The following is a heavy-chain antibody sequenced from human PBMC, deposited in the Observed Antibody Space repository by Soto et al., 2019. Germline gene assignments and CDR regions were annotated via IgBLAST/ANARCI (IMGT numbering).Heavy chain of an antibody. CDR3: AKGSWYITFYYYYMDV. V-gene: IGHV3-23*01. J-gene: IGHJ6*03. D-gene: IGHD6-13*01. CDR1: GFTFSSYA. CDR2: ISGSGGSR. Sequence: GGSLRLSCAASGFTFSSYAMSWVRQAPGKGLEWVSAISGSGGSRYYADSVKGRFTISSDKSKNTLYLQMNSLRAEDTAVYYCAKGSWYITFYYYYMDVWGKGTTVTVSS.